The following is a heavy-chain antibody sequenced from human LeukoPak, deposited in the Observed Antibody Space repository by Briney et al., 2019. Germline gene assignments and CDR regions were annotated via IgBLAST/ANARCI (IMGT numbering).Heavy chain of an antibody. Sequence: SETLSLTCTVSGGSISSYYWSWIRQPPGKGLEWIGYIYYSGSTNYNPSLKSRVTISVDTSKNQFSLKLSSVTAADTAVYYCARSAVPSMIVPVGWFDPWGQGTLVTVSS. D-gene: IGHD3-22*01. CDR3: ARSAVPSMIVPVGWFDP. J-gene: IGHJ5*02. CDR1: GGSISSYY. CDR2: IYYSGST. V-gene: IGHV4-59*01.